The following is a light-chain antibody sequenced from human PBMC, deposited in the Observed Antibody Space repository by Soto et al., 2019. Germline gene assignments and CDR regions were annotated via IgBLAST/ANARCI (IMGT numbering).Light chain of an antibody. Sequence: NFMLTQPHSVSESPGKTVTISCTGSSGSIASNYVQRYQQRPGSAPTTVIYEDNQRPSGVPDRFSGSIDSSSNSASLTISGLKTEDEADYYCQSYDSTNHGVFGGGTKLTVL. CDR2: EDN. J-gene: IGLJ2*01. CDR3: QSYDSTNHGV. V-gene: IGLV6-57*02. CDR1: SGSIASNY.